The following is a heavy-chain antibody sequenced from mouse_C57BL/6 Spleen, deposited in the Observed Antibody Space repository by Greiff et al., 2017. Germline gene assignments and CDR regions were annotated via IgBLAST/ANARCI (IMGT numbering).Heavy chain of an antibody. CDR2: IDPSDSET. CDR1: GYTFTSYW. J-gene: IGHJ4*01. CDR3: ARSPLYGPAGAMDY. Sequence: QVQLQQPGAELVRPGSSVKLSCKASGYTFTSYWMHWVKQRPIQGLEWIGNIDPSDSETHYNQKFKDKATLAVDKSSSTAYMQLSSLTSEDSAVYYCARSPLYGPAGAMDYWGQGTSVTVSS. D-gene: IGHD1-2*01. V-gene: IGHV1-52*01.